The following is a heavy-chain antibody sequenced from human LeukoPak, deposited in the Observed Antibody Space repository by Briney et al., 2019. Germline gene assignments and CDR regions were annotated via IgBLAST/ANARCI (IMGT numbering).Heavy chain of an antibody. V-gene: IGHV4-34*01. D-gene: IGHD6-6*01. J-gene: IGHJ6*03. CDR1: GGSFSGYY. Sequence: SETLPLTCAVYGGSFSGYYWSWIRQPPGKGLEWIGEIHHSGSTNYNPSLKSRVTISVDTSKNQFSLKLSSVTAADTAVYYCARRGAAARRSYYYMDVWGKGTTVTVSS. CDR2: IHHSGST. CDR3: ARRGAAARRSYYYMDV.